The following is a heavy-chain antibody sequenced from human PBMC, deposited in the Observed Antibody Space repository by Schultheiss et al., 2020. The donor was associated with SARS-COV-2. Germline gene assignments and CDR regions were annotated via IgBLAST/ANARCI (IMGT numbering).Heavy chain of an antibody. CDR3: ASGGSRAARRYYFDY. V-gene: IGHV4-34*01. CDR1: GGSISSYY. Sequence: SETLSLTCTVSGGSISSYYWSWIRQPAGKGLEWIGEINHSGSTNYNPSLKSRVTISVDTSKNQFSLKLSSVTAADTAVYYCASGGSRAARRYYFDYWGQGTLVTVSS. J-gene: IGHJ4*02. D-gene: IGHD6-6*01. CDR2: INHSGST.